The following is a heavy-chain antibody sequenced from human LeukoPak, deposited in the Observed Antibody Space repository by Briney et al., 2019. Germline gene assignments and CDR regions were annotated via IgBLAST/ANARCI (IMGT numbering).Heavy chain of an antibody. CDR3: ARWKPEFVLAAFAI. J-gene: IGHJ3*02. Sequence: SETLSLTGTVSGGSISSGRYYWSWIRQPAGKGLEWIGRIYTSGSTNYNPALKSRVTISVDTSKNQFSLKLSSVTAADTAVYYCARWKPEFVLAAFAIWGQGTMVTVSS. CDR2: IYTSGST. V-gene: IGHV4-61*02. CDR1: GGSISSGRYY. D-gene: IGHD1-14*01.